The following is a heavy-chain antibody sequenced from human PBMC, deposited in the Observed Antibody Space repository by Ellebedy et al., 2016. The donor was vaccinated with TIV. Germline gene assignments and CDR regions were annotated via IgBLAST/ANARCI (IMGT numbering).Heavy chain of an antibody. Sequence: ASVKVSCXASGYTFTSYGISWVRQAPGQGLEWMGWISAYNGNTNYAQKLQGRVTMTTDTSTSTAYMELSSLRSEDTAVYYCARGGRLYSSSRFDYWGQGTLVTVSS. CDR3: ARGGRLYSSSRFDY. CDR2: ISAYNGNT. V-gene: IGHV1-18*01. D-gene: IGHD6-13*01. J-gene: IGHJ4*02. CDR1: GYTFTSYG.